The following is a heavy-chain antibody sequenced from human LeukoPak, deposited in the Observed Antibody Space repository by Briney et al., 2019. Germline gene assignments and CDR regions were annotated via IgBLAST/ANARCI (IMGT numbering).Heavy chain of an antibody. CDR3: AREGTRSFAFDY. Sequence: GGSLRLSCAASGFTFSSYAMHWVRQAPGKGLEWVAVISYDGSNKYYADSVKGRFTISRDSSKNTLYLQMNSLRAEDTAVYYCAREGTRSFAFDYWGQGTLVTVSS. J-gene: IGHJ4*02. D-gene: IGHD3-10*01. CDR1: GFTFSSYA. V-gene: IGHV3-30-3*01. CDR2: ISYDGSNK.